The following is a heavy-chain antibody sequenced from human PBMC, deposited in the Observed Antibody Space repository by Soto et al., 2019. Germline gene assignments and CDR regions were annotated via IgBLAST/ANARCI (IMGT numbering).Heavy chain of an antibody. CDR3: ARGRGIVAIEHNWFDP. CDR1: GGSFSGYY. D-gene: IGHD5-12*01. J-gene: IGHJ5*02. CDR2: INHSGST. Sequence: SETLSLTCAVYGGSFSGYYWSWIRQPPGKGLEWIGEINHSGSTNYNPSLKSRVTISVDTSKNQFSLKLSSVTAADTAVYYCARGRGIVAIEHNWFDPWGQGTLVTVSS. V-gene: IGHV4-34*01.